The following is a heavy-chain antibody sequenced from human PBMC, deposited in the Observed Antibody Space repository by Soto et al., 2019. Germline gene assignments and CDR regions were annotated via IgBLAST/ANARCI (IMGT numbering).Heavy chain of an antibody. V-gene: IGHV4-39*01. CDR3: ARHEGCGYVN. D-gene: IGHD5-12*01. J-gene: IGHJ4*02. CDR1: GGSISSSSYY. CDR2: IYYSGST. Sequence: QLQLQEAGPGLVKPSETLSLTCTVSGGSISSSSYYWGWIRQPPGKGLEWIGSIYYSGSTYYNPSLKSRVNISVDTSKNQFSLKLSSVTAADTAVYYCARHEGCGYVNWGQGTLVTVSS.